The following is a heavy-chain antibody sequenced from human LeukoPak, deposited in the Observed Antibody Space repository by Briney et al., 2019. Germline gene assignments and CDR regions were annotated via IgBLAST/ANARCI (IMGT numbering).Heavy chain of an antibody. Sequence: SETLSLTXAVYGGSFSGYYWSWIRQPPGKGLEWIGEINHSGSTNYNPSLKSRVTISVDTSKNQFSLKLSSVTAADTAVYYCAGIATGFNWFDPWGLGTLVTVSS. V-gene: IGHV4-34*01. CDR1: GGSFSGYY. CDR2: INHSGST. J-gene: IGHJ5*02. CDR3: AGIATGFNWFDP. D-gene: IGHD6-13*01.